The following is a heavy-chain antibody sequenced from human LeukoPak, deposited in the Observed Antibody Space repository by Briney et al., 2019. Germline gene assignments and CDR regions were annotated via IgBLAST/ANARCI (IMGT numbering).Heavy chain of an antibody. CDR3: AKCSGYSSSWCYYFDY. V-gene: IGHV3-23*01. CDR1: GFTFSSYA. Sequence: GSLRLSCAASGFTFSSYAMGRVRQAPGEGLEWVSAISGSGGSTYYADSVKGRFTISRDNSKNTLYLQMNSLRAEDTAVYYCAKCSGYSSSWCYYFDYWGQGTLVTVSS. CDR2: ISGSGGST. J-gene: IGHJ4*02. D-gene: IGHD6-13*01.